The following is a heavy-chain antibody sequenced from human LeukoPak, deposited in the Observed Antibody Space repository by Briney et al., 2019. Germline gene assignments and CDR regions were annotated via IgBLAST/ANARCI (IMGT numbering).Heavy chain of an antibody. V-gene: IGHV4-34*01. CDR1: GGSFSGYY. J-gene: IGHJ5*02. Sequence: PSETLSLTCAVYGGSFSGYYWSWIRQPPGKGLEWIGEINHSGSTNYNPSLKSRVTISVDTSKNQFSLKLSSVTAADTAVYYCARVGILLWFGERPNWFDPWGQGTLVTVSS. CDR3: ARVGILLWFGERPNWFDP. D-gene: IGHD3-10*01. CDR2: INHSGST.